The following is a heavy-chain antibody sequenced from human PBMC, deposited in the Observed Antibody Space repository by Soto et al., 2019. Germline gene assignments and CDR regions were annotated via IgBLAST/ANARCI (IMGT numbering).Heavy chain of an antibody. CDR1: GYTFTSYA. Sequence: QVQLVQSGAEVKKPGASVKVSCKASGYTFTSYARHWVRQAPGQRLEWMGWINAGNGNTKYSQKFQGRVTITRDTSASTAYMELSSLRSEDTAVYYCARASSGYGNYYYYGMDVWGQGTTVTVSS. J-gene: IGHJ6*02. CDR3: ARASSGYGNYYYYGMDV. CDR2: INAGNGNT. V-gene: IGHV1-3*01. D-gene: IGHD5-12*01.